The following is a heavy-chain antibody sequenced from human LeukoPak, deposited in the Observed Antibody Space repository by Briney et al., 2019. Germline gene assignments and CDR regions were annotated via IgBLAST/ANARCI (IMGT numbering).Heavy chain of an antibody. J-gene: IGHJ4*02. D-gene: IGHD3-9*01. V-gene: IGHV3-74*01. Sequence: GGSLRLSCGASGFTFSLYYMHCVRQVPGKGLVWVARINEDGYRTDYADSVEGRFTVSRHNANNTLHLQMNSLRAEDTAVYFCARTPLRYFDWLLSYWGQGTLVTVSS. CDR1: GFTFSLYY. CDR3: ARTPLRYFDWLLSY. CDR2: INEDGYRT.